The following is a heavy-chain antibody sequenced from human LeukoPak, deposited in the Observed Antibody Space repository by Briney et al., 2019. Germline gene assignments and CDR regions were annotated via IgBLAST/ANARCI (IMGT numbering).Heavy chain of an antibody. CDR2: VSTYSGNT. Sequence: GGSVTVSCKATGYTFTTSGITWVRQAPGQGLEWMGWVSTYSGNTNYAQKFQGRVTMTTDTSTTTAYMELRGLRSDDTAVYYCARAYYYDSSGSNFDHWGQGTLVTVSP. J-gene: IGHJ4*02. CDR3: ARAYYYDSSGSNFDH. V-gene: IGHV1-18*01. CDR1: GYTFTTSG. D-gene: IGHD3-22*01.